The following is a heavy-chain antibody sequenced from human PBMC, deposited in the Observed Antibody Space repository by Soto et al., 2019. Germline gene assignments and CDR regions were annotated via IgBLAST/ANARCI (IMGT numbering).Heavy chain of an antibody. Sequence: QLQLQESGPGLVKPSETLSLTCTVSGGSISSSSYYWGWIRQPPGKGLEWIGSIYYSGSTYYNPSLKSRLTISVDTYKNPFSLTLSSVTSAYTAVSYCARLGATYRNWFDPSGQRPLLTVSS. V-gene: IGHV4-39*01. CDR3: ARLGATYRNWFDP. D-gene: IGHD4-17*01. CDR2: IYYSGST. J-gene: IGHJ5*02. CDR1: GGSISSSSYY.